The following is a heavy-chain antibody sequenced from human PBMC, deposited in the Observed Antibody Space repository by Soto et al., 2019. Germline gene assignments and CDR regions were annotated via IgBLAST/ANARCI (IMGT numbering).Heavy chain of an antibody. V-gene: IGHV3-21*01. CDR2: ISSSSSYI. J-gene: IGHJ6*02. CDR3: ARDHGYYYGMDV. CDR1: GFTFSSYS. Sequence: GGSLRLSCAASGFTFSSYSMNWVRQAPGKGLEWVSSISSSSSYIYYADSVKGRFTISRDNAKNSLYLQMNSLRAEDTAMYYCARDHGYYYGMDVWGQGTTVTVSS.